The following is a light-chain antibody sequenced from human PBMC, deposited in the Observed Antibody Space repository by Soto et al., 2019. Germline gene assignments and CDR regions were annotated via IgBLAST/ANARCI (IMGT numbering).Light chain of an antibody. CDR3: CSFTTGNTAYV. J-gene: IGLJ1*01. CDR2: EVT. V-gene: IGLV2-14*01. CDR1: SSDVGLYNY. Sequence: QSALTQPGSVSGSPGQSITISCTGTSSDVGLYNYVSWYQQHPGKAPKVMIYEVTNRPSGVSTRFSGSKSGNTASLTISGLQAEAEAEYYCCSFTTGNTAYVFGTGTKLTVL.